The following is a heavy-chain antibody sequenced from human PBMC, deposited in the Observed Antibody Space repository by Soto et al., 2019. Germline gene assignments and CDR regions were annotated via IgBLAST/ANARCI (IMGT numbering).Heavy chain of an antibody. CDR1: GYSISSGYY. CDR2: IYHGGST. V-gene: IGHV4-38-2*01. D-gene: IGHD3-10*01. CDR3: ARLQFGEGFDY. J-gene: IGHJ4*02. Sequence: SETLSLTCAVSGYSISSGYYWGWLRRPPGKGLEWIGSIYHGGSTYYNPSLNSRVTLSIDMTNNHVSLILNSVTAADTAVYYCARLQFGEGFDYWGQGALVTVSS.